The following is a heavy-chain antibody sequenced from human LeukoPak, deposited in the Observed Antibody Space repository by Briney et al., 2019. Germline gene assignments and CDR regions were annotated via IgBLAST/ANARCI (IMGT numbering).Heavy chain of an antibody. J-gene: IGHJ1*01. D-gene: IGHD4-23*01. CDR2: ISAYNGNT. CDR1: GYTFTSYG. V-gene: IGHV1-18*01. Sequence: ASVKVSCKASGYTFTSYGISWVRRAPGQGLEWMGWISAYNGNTNYAQNLQDRLTMTADTSTDVAYMELRSLKSDDTAIYYCARDHGGNSRYFQHWGQGTPVTVSS. CDR3: ARDHGGNSRYFQH.